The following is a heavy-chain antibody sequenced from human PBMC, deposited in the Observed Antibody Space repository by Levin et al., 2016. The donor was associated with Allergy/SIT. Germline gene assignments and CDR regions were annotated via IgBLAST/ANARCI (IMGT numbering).Heavy chain of an antibody. Sequence: VRQAPGKGLEWIGEIYHSGSTNYNPSLKSRVTISVDKSKNQFSLKLSSVTAADTAVYYCARDAQMVRGVINYYYYGMDVWGQGTTVTVSS. CDR2: IYHSGST. CDR3: ARDAQMVRGVINYYYYGMDV. V-gene: IGHV4-4*02. D-gene: IGHD3-10*01. J-gene: IGHJ6*02.